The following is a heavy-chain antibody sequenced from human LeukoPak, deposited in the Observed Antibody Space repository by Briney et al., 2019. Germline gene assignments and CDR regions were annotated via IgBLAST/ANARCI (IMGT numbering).Heavy chain of an antibody. CDR2: INPNSGGT. CDR3: AREGQAQQLELNWFDP. V-gene: IGHV1-2*02. D-gene: IGHD6-13*01. J-gene: IGHJ5*02. CDR1: GYTFTDYY. Sequence: GSSVKDSCKASGYTFTDYYIHWVRQAPGQGLEWMGWINPNSGGTNYAQKFQGRVTMTRDTSISTAYMELSRLRSDDTAVYYCAREGQAQQLELNWFDPWGQGTLVTVSS.